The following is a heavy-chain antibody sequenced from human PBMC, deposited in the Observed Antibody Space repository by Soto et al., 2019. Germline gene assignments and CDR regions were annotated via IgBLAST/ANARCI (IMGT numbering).Heavy chain of an antibody. CDR1: GGSFSGYY. D-gene: IGHD2-15*01. CDR2: INHSGST. V-gene: IGHV4-34*01. Sequence: PSETLSLTCAVYGGSFSGYYWSWIRQPPGKGLEWIGEINHSGSTNYNPSLKSRVTISVDTSKNQFSLKLSSVTAADTAVYYCARVSKDIVVVVAATPPGGASYYYYMDVWGKGTTVTVSS. J-gene: IGHJ6*03. CDR3: ARVSKDIVVVVAATPPGGASYYYYMDV.